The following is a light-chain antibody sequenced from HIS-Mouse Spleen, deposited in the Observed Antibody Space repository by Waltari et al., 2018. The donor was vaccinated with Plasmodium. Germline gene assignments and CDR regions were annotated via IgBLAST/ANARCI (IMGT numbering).Light chain of an antibody. CDR3: QAWDSSTAV. J-gene: IGLJ3*02. Sequence: SSELTQPPSVSVSPGPTASITSPGDQLGDKYACWYQQKPGQSPVLVIYQDSKRPTGIPERFSGSNSGNTATLTISGTQAMDEADYYCQAWDSSTAVFGGGTKLTVL. CDR2: QDS. CDR1: QLGDKY. V-gene: IGLV3-1*01.